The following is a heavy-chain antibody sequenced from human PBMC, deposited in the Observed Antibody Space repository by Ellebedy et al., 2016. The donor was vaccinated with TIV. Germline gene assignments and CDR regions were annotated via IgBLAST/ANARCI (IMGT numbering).Heavy chain of an antibody. CDR3: AREKSGRKWNDGFDS. CDR1: GFAFSTYS. V-gene: IGHV3-21*01. J-gene: IGHJ4*02. CDR2: ISSSGAYR. Sequence: GESLKISCVASGFAFSTYSMNWVRQAPGKGLEWVSSISSSGAYRYHADSMEGRFTISRDHAKNSLYLQMSSLRADDTAVYDCAREKSGRKWNDGFDSWGQGTLVTVSS. D-gene: IGHD1-1*01.